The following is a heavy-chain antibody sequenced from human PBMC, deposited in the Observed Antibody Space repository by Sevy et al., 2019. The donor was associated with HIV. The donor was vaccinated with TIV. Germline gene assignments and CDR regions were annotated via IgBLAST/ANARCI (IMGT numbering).Heavy chain of an antibody. CDR1: GGSISTYY. Sequence: SETLSLTCTVSGGSISTYYWSWIRQPPGKGLEYIGYICYTGSTNYNPSLKSRVTISVDTSKNQFSLNLRSVTAVDTAVYYCARAPPVRSGYDSLNWFDPWGHGTLVTVSS. J-gene: IGHJ5*02. D-gene: IGHD5-12*01. CDR3: ARAPPVRSGYDSLNWFDP. V-gene: IGHV4-59*01. CDR2: ICYTGST.